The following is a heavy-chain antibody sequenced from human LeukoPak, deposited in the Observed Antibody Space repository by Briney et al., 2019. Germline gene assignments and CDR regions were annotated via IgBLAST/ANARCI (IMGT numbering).Heavy chain of an antibody. J-gene: IGHJ6*02. Sequence: SETLSLTCTVSGGSISSGVYYWSWIRQHPGKGLEWIGYIYYSGSTYYSPSLKSRVTISVDTSKNQFSLKLSSVTAADTAVYYCARVMLRFGEAMALDVWGQGTTVTVSS. CDR3: ARVMLRFGEAMALDV. CDR1: GGSISSGVYY. D-gene: IGHD3-10*01. CDR2: IYYSGST. V-gene: IGHV4-31*03.